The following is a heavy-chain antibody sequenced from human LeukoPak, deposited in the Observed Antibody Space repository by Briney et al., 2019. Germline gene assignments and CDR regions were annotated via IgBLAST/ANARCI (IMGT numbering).Heavy chain of an antibody. Sequence: GASVKVSCKASGGTFSSYAISWVRQAPGQGLEWMGGIIPIFGTANYAQKFQGRVTITTDEPTSTAYMELSSLRSEDTAVYYCASPGLRVVVTDDAFDIWGQGTMVTVSS. V-gene: IGHV1-69*05. CDR1: GGTFSSYA. J-gene: IGHJ3*02. CDR2: IIPIFGTA. D-gene: IGHD3-22*01. CDR3: ASPGLRVVVTDDAFDI.